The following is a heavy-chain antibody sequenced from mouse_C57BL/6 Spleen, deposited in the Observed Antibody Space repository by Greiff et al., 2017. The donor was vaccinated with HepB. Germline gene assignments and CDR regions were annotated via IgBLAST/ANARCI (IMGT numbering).Heavy chain of an antibody. D-gene: IGHD2-12*01. CDR1: GYSFTGYY. V-gene: IGHV1-42*01. Sequence: VQLQQSGPELVKPGASVKISCKASGYSFTGYYMNWVKQSPEKSLEWIGEINPSTGGTTYNQKFKAKATLTVDKSSSTAYMQLKSLTSEDSAVYYCARERAYYSRFYAMDYWGQGTSVTVSS. J-gene: IGHJ4*01. CDR2: INPSTGGT. CDR3: ARERAYYSRFYAMDY.